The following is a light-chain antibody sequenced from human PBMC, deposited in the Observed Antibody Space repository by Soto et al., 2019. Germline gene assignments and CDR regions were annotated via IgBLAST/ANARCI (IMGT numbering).Light chain of an antibody. CDR2: DAS. V-gene: IGKV3-20*01. CDR3: QQYASSPLP. J-gene: IGKJ4*01. CDR1: QSVSSSD. Sequence: EIELTQSPGTLSLSPGERATLSCRASQSVSSSDLAWYQQKPGQAPMLLIYDASSRATGIPDRFSVSGPGTDFSHTIRRLQPEDFAVYFCQQYASSPLPVGGGPKGDIK.